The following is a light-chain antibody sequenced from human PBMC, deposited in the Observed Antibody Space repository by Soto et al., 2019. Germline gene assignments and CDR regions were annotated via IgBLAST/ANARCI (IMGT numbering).Light chain of an antibody. CDR3: QPANSFPLT. V-gene: IGKV1-39*01. J-gene: IGKJ4*01. CDR1: QSIGTY. Sequence: DAQMTQSPSSLSASVGDSVTITCRASQSIGTYLDWYQHKPGKAPKLLIYAASSLQSGVPSRFSGSGSGTDFTLTISSLQPEDFATYYCQPANSFPLTFGGGTKVEIK. CDR2: AAS.